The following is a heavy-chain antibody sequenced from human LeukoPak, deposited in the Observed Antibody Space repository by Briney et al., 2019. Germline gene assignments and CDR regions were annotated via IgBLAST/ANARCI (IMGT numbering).Heavy chain of an antibody. V-gene: IGHV4-59*07. J-gene: IGHJ6*03. D-gene: IGHD2-2*01. Sequence: PSDTLSLTCTVSGGSISSFYWSWIRQPPGKGLEWIGYIHYSGSTTYNPSLKSRVTISADTSKNKFSLKLTSVTAAYTAVYYCARAHDCSSAGCSYYSYYMDVWGKGTTVTVSS. CDR2: IHYSGST. CDR3: ARAHDCSSAGCSYYSYYMDV. CDR1: GGSISSFY.